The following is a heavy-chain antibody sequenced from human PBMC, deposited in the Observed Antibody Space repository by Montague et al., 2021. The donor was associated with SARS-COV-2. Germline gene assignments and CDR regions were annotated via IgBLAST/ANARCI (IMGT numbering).Heavy chain of an antibody. V-gene: IGHV3-23*01. D-gene: IGHD5-24*01. J-gene: IGHJ4*02. CDR2: ISTSGDCT. CDR1: GFIFRHYA. Sequence: SLRLSCAASGFIFRHYAMSWVRQAPGKGLEWVSGISTSGDCTYYXDSLKGRFTISRDNSRNTLYLQMNSLRAEDTAIYYCAKDREMDYSADYWGQGTLVTVSS. CDR3: AKDREMDYSADY.